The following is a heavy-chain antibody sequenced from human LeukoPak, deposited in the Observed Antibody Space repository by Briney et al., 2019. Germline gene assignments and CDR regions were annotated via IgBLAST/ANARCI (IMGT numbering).Heavy chain of an antibody. CDR3: ARGLDYYYYGMDV. J-gene: IGHJ6*02. CDR1: GYTFTGYY. Sequence: GASVKVSCKASGYTFTGYYMHWVRQAPGQGLEWMGWINPNSGGTNYAQKFQGWVTMTRDTSISTAYMELSRLRSDEAAVYYCARGLDYYYYGMDVWGQGTTVTVSS. CDR2: INPNSGGT. V-gene: IGHV1-2*04.